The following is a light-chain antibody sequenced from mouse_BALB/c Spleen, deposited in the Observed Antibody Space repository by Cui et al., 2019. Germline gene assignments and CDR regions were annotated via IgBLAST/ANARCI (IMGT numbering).Light chain of an antibody. CDR3: WQGTHFPQT. CDR1: QSLRYSNGKTY. Sequence: VVVPQQSLTLSAATGQADSNTCKLTQSLRYSNGKTYLHWLLQRPGQSPKLLIYLVSKLDSGVPDRFSGSGSGTDFTLKISRVEAEDVGVYYCWQGTHFPQTFGGGTKLEIK. J-gene: IGKJ1*01. V-gene: IGKV1-135*01. CDR2: LVS.